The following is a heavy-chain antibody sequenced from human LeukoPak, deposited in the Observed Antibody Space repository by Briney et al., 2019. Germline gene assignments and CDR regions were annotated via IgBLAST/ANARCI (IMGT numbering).Heavy chain of an antibody. CDR2: INLNSGGT. CDR1: GYTFTGYY. V-gene: IGHV1-2*02. Sequence: ASVKVSCKASGYTFTGYYMHWVRQAPGQGLEWMGWINLNSGGTNYAQKFQGRVTMTRDTSISTAYMELSRLRSDDTAVYYCARELVRYGSGSRYSYGMDVWGQGTTVTVSS. D-gene: IGHD3-10*01. CDR3: ARELVRYGSGSRYSYGMDV. J-gene: IGHJ6*02.